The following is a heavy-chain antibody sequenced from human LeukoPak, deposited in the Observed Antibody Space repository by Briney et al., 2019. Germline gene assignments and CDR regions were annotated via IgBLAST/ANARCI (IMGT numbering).Heavy chain of an antibody. CDR2: IYSGGTT. V-gene: IGHV3-53*01. D-gene: IGHD6-19*01. CDR3: ARDGSSGWYSDY. CDR1: GFTVSNNY. Sequence: GGSLRLSCEASGFTVSNNYMNWLRQAPGKGLEWVSLIYSGGTTNYADSVKGRFTISRDKSKNTLYLQMNSLRAEDTAVYYCARDGSSGWYSDYWGQGTLVTVSS. J-gene: IGHJ4*02.